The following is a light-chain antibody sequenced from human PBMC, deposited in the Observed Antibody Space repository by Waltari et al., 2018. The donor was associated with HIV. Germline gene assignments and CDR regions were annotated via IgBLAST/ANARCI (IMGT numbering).Light chain of an antibody. CDR1: NIGSKS. V-gene: IGLV3-21*02. J-gene: IGLJ2*01. Sequence: SLVLTQPPSVSVAPGQTARIPCGGNNIGSKSVHWSQQKPGQAPVVVVYDVSDRPSGIPERFSGSTSGNTATLTVSRVEAGDEADYYCQVWDSSSYHPVVFGGGTKLTVL. CDR3: QVWDSSSYHPVV. CDR2: DVS.